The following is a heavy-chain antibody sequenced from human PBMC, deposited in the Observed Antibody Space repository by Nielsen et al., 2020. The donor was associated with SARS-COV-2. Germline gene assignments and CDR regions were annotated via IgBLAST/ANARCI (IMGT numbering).Heavy chain of an antibody. CDR2: ISAYNGNT. J-gene: IGHJ5*02. V-gene: IGHV1-18*01. CDR1: GYTFTSYG. D-gene: IGHD5-18*01. Sequence: ASVKVSCKASGYTFTSYGISWVRQAPGQGLEWMGWISAYNGNTNYAQKLQGRVTMTTDTSTSTAYMELRSLRSDDTVVYHCARDTDTAMVIGWFDPWGQGTLVTVSS. CDR3: ARDTDTAMVIGWFDP.